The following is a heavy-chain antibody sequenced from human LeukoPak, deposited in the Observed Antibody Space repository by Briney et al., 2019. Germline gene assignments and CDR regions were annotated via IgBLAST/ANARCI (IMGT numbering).Heavy chain of an antibody. V-gene: IGHV3-53*01. CDR3: AREGIAAAVGS. J-gene: IGHJ4*02. D-gene: IGHD6-13*01. CDR2: IYSGGST. CDR1: GFTVSSNY. Sequence: GGSLRLSCAASGFTVSSNYMSWVRQAPGKGLEWVSVIYSGGSTYYADSVKGRFTISRDNSKNTLYLQMNSLRAEDTAVYYCAREGIAAAVGSWGQGTLVTVSS.